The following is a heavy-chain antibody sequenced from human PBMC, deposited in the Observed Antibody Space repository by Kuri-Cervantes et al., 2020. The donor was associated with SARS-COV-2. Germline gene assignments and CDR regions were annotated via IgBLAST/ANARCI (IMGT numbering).Heavy chain of an antibody. J-gene: IGHJ3*02. CDR3: ARDRDYGDYVLDAFHI. CDR2: IYHSGST. CDR1: GYSISSGYY. Sequence: GSLRLSCAVSGYSISSGYYWGWIRQPPGKGLEWIGSIYHSGSTYYNPSLKSRVTVSVDTSKNQFSLKLSSVTAADTAVYYCARDRDYGDYVLDAFHIWGQGTMVTVSS. D-gene: IGHD4-17*01. V-gene: IGHV4-38-2*02.